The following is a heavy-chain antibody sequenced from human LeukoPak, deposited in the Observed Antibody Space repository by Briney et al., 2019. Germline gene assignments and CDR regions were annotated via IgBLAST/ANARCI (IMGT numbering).Heavy chain of an antibody. CDR3: ARDSYYDSSGKTYPDY. Sequence: PGGSLRLSCAASGFTFSSYEMHWVRQPPGKGLEWVANIKQDGSEKYYVDSVKGRFTISRDNAKNSLYLQMNSLRAEDTAVYYCARDSYYDSSGKTYPDYWGQGTLVTVSS. J-gene: IGHJ4*02. V-gene: IGHV3-7*01. D-gene: IGHD3-22*01. CDR1: GFTFSSYE. CDR2: IKQDGSEK.